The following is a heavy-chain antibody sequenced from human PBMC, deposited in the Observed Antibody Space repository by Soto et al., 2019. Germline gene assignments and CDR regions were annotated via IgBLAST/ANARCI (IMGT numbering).Heavy chain of an antibody. D-gene: IGHD6-19*01. V-gene: IGHV3-23*01. CDR3: AKDFGIAVAAPRRFDH. Sequence: PGGSLRLSCAASGFTFSSYAMSWVRQAPGKGLKWVSAISGSGGSTYYADSVKGRFTISRANSRNTLYLQMNSLRAEDTAVYYCAKDFGIAVAAPRRFDHWGQGTLANDS. J-gene: IGHJ5*02. CDR1: GFTFSSYA. CDR2: ISGSGGST.